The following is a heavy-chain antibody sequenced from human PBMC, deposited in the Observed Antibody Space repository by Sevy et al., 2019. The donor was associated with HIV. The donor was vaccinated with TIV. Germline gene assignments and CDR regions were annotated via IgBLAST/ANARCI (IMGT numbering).Heavy chain of an antibody. CDR1: GFSFSNYW. CDR3: VRGRAMIIYD. Sequence: GGSLRLSCAASGFSFSNYWMSWVRQAPGKGLEWVANIKQDGSEKYYVDSVKGRFTISRDNAKSSLYLQMNSLRAEDTAVYYCVRGRAMIIYDWGQGTLVTVSS. D-gene: IGHD5-12*01. V-gene: IGHV3-7*01. CDR2: IKQDGSEK. J-gene: IGHJ4*02.